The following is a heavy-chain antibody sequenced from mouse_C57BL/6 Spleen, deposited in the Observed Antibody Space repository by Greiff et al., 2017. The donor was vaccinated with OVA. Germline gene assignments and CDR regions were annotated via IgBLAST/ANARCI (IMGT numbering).Heavy chain of an antibody. V-gene: IGHV1-82*01. Sequence: VQGVESGPELVKPGASVKISCKASGYAFSSSWMNWVKQRPGKGLEWIGRIYPGDGDTNYNGKFKGKATLTADKSSSTAYMQLSSLTSEDSAVYFCARSFITTVVATDFDYWGQGTTLTVSS. CDR3: ARSFITTVVATDFDY. CDR1: GYAFSSSW. CDR2: IYPGDGDT. D-gene: IGHD1-1*01. J-gene: IGHJ2*01.